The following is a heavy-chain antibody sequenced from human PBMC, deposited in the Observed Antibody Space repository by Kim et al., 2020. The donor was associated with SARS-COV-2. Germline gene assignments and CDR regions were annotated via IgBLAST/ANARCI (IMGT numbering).Heavy chain of an antibody. V-gene: IGHV3-23*01. Sequence: VKGRFTISRDNSKHTLYLQMNSLRAEDTAVYYWAKMRGYMVRGVIYFDYWGQGTLVTVSS. D-gene: IGHD3-10*01. CDR3: AKMRGYMVRGVIYFDY. J-gene: IGHJ4*02.